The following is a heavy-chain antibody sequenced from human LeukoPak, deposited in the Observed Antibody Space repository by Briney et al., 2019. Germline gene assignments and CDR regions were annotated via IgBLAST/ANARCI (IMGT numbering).Heavy chain of an antibody. D-gene: IGHD3-9*01. V-gene: IGHV4-39*07. J-gene: IGHJ4*02. CDR1: GGSISSSSYY. CDR2: IYYSGST. Sequence: SETLSLTCTVSGGSISSSSYYWGWIRQPPGKGLEWIGSIYYSGSTYYNPSLKSRVTISVDTSKNQFSLKLSSVTAADTAVYYCARAPRIYFDWSNFDYWGQGTLVTVSS. CDR3: ARAPRIYFDWSNFDY.